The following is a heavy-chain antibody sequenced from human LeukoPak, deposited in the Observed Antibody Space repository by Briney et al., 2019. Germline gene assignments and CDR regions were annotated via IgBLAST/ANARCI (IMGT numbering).Heavy chain of an antibody. CDR1: GFTFSSYG. V-gene: IGHV3-33*01. Sequence: PGRSLRLSCAASGFTFSSYGMHWVRQAPGKGLEWVALIWYDGSNKYYADSVKGRFTISRDNAKNSLYLQMNSLRAEDTAVYYCARATDGDYVPYWGQGTLVTVSS. D-gene: IGHD4-17*01. J-gene: IGHJ4*02. CDR2: IWYDGSNK. CDR3: ARATDGDYVPY.